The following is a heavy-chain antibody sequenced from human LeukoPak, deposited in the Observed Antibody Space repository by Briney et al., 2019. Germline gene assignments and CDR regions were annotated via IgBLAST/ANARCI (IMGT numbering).Heavy chain of an antibody. J-gene: IGHJ5*02. CDR2: INHSGNT. Sequence: SETLSLTCAVYGGSFSGYYWSWIRQPPGKGLEWIGEINHSGNTDYNPSPKSRVTISVDTSKNQFSLHLNSVTPEDTAVYYCARQGFRRFDPWGQGTLVTVSS. CDR1: GGSFSGYY. CDR3: ARQGFRRFDP. D-gene: IGHD3-3*01. V-gene: IGHV4-34*01.